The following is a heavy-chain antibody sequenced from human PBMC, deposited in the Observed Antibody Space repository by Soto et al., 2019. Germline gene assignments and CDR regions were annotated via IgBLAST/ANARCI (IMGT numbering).Heavy chain of an antibody. D-gene: IGHD1-26*01. V-gene: IGHV4-59*08. J-gene: IGHJ4*02. Sequence: SETLSLTCTVSGESISNYYWSWIRQPPGKGLERIGYIYKSGTSYNPSLKSRVTISVDTSTNQISLKLNSVTAADTAVYYCARRGFFDFWGQGILVTVSS. CDR2: IYKSGT. CDR1: GESISNYY. CDR3: ARRGFFDF.